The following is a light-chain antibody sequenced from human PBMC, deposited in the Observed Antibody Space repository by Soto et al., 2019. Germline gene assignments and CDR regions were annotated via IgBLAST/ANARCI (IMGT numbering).Light chain of an antibody. CDR2: WAS. J-gene: IGKJ2*01. CDR3: QQYYSTPPYT. CDR1: QSVLYSSNNKNY. Sequence: IVMTQSPDSLAVSLGERATINCKSSQSVLYSSNNKNYLAWYQQKPGQSPKLLIYWASTRESGVPGRFSGSGSGTDFTLTISSLQAEDVAVYYCQQYYSTPPYTFCQGTKLEIK. V-gene: IGKV4-1*01.